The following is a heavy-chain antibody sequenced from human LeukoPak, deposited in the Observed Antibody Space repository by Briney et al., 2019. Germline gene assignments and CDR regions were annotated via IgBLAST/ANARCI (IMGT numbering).Heavy chain of an antibody. D-gene: IGHD2-15*01. CDR2: ISTRTYI. V-gene: IGHV3-48*03. J-gene: IGHJ4*02. CDR3: TREQDREAAATVVGDY. CDR1: GFTFSRFE. Sequence: GGSLRLSCVASGFTFSRFEMNWVRQAPGKGLEWISHISTRTYIAYADSVKGRFTISRDNAKNSLDLEMNSLRAEDTAVYYCTREQDREAAATVVGDYWGQGALVTVSS.